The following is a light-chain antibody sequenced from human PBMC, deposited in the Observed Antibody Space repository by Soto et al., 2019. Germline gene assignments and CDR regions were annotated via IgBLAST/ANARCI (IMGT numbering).Light chain of an antibody. CDR1: SSDVGGYNF. CDR3: SSYTSTSTLV. CDR2: EVS. Sequence: QSALTQPASVSGSPGQSITISCTGTSSDVGGYNFVSWYQQHPGKAPKLMIYEVSSRPSGVSNRFSGSKSGDTASLTISGLQAEDEADYYCSSYTSTSTLVFGTGTKSPS. V-gene: IGLV2-14*01. J-gene: IGLJ1*01.